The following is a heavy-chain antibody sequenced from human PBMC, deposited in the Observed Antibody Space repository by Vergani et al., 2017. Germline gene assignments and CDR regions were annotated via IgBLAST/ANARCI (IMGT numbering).Heavy chain of an antibody. CDR2: INHSGST. V-gene: IGHV4-34*01. Sequence: QVQLQQWGAGLLKPSETLSLTCAVYGGSFSGYYWSWIRQPPGKGLEWIGEINHSGSTNYNPSLKSRVTISVDTSKNQFSLKLSSVTAADTAVYYCARGPGIFGVVKYPSWGQGTLVTVSS. CDR1: GGSFSGYY. J-gene: IGHJ4*02. CDR3: ARGPGIFGVVKYPS. D-gene: IGHD3-3*01.